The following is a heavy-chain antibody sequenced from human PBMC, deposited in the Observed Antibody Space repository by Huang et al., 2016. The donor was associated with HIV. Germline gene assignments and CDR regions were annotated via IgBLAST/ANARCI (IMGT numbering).Heavy chain of an antibody. CDR1: GGSFSSYY. Sequence: QVQLQQWGAGLLKPSETLSLTCAVYGGSFSSYYWTWIRLSPRKGLEWMGQVNHRGNTNYNPSLKSRVTISIDTSKNQFSLNLSSVTAADTAVYFCARGPFAFNTCWLQTGSFDDWGQGTPVTVSS. D-gene: IGHD3-9*01. J-gene: IGHJ4*02. V-gene: IGHV4-34*01. CDR3: ARGPFAFNTCWLQTGSFDD. CDR2: VNHRGNT.